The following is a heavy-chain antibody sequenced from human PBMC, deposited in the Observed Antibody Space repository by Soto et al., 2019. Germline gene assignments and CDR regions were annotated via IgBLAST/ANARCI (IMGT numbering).Heavy chain of an antibody. CDR2: IYYSGST. J-gene: IGHJ4*02. Sequence: PSETLSLTCTVSGGSISSYYWSWIRQPPGKGLEWIGYIYYSGSTNYNPSLKSRVTISVDTSKNQFSLKLSSVTAADTAVYYCARTYYDYNWGTDQDPHYYYDYWGQVNLVTVSS. D-gene: IGHD3-16*01. V-gene: IGHV4-59*01. CDR3: ARTYYDYNWGTDQDPHYYYDY. CDR1: GGSISSYY.